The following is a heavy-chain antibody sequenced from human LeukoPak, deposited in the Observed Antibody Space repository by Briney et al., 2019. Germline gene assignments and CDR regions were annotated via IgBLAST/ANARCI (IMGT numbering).Heavy chain of an antibody. CDR1: GFTFSSYA. CDR2: ISYDGSNK. CDR3: ANTPPGG. J-gene: IGHJ4*02. D-gene: IGHD2-2*02. Sequence: GRSLRLSCAASGFTFSSYAMHWVRQAPGKGLEWVAVISYDGSNKYYSDSVQGRFTISRDNSKNTLYLQMNSLRAEDTAVYYCANTPPGGWGQGTLVTVSS. V-gene: IGHV3-30-3*01.